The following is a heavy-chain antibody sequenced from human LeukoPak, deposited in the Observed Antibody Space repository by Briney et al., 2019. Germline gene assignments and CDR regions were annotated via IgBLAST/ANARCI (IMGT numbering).Heavy chain of an antibody. J-gene: IGHJ5*02. CDR3: ARSPYYDFWSGYMGWFDP. Sequence: SETLSLTCTVSGGSISSSSYYWGWIRQPPGKGLEWIGSIYYSGSTYYNPSLKSRVTISVDTSKNLFSLKLSSVTAADTAVYYCARSPYYDFWSGYMGWFDPWGQGTLVTVSS. D-gene: IGHD3-3*01. CDR1: GGSISSSSYY. CDR2: IYYSGST. V-gene: IGHV4-39*01.